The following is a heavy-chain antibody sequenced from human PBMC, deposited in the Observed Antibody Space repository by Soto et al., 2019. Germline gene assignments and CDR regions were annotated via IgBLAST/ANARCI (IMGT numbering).Heavy chain of an antibody. CDR1: TFVFSVYS. CDR3: ARDKDQYEVWGGTLDS. V-gene: IGHV3-30-3*01. CDR2: ISHDGANK. D-gene: IGHD3-3*01. Sequence: QVQLVESGGGVVQPERSLRLSCTTSTFVFSVYSLHWVRQAPGKGLEWVALISHDGANKYYADSVKGRFTISRDNSKDTLYLQMNSLRPEDTAVYFCARDKDQYEVWGGTLDSWGQGTLVTVSA. J-gene: IGHJ4*02.